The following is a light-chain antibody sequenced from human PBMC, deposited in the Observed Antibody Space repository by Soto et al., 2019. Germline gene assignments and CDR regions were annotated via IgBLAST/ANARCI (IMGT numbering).Light chain of an antibody. J-gene: IGKJ1*01. CDR3: QQRSDWPRT. CDR2: GTS. Sequence: EIVMTQSPATLSVSPWERATLSCRASQSVSSKLAWYQQKPGQAPRLLIFGTSTRATGIPARFSGSGSGTEFTLTISSLEPEDFAVYYCQQRSDWPRTFGQGTKVDIK. CDR1: QSVSSK. V-gene: IGKV3-15*01.